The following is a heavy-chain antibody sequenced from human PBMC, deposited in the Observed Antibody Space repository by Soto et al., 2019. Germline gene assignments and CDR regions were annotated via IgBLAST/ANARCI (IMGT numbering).Heavy chain of an antibody. D-gene: IGHD1-1*01. Sequence: QVQLVQSGAEVKKPGASVKVSCKASGYTFTSYGISWVRQAPGQGLEWMGWISAYNGNTNYAQKLQGRVTKTTDTRTSTAYREVRSLRSDDSAVYCCARGSNDIDYWGQGTLVTVSS. V-gene: IGHV1-18*01. CDR3: ARGSNDIDY. CDR1: GYTFTSYG. J-gene: IGHJ4*02. CDR2: ISAYNGNT.